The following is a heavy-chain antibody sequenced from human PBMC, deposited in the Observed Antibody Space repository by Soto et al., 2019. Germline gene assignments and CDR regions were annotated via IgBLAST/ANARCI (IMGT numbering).Heavy chain of an antibody. CDR3: AKDSQDSNYFDY. V-gene: IGHV3-43D*04. CDR2: ISWDGGST. Sequence: PXGSLRLSCAASGFTFDDYAMHWVRQAPGKGLEWVSLISWDGGSTYYADSVKGRFTISRDNSKNSLYLQMNSLRAEDTALYYCAKDSQDSNYFDYWGQGTLVTVSS. J-gene: IGHJ4*02. D-gene: IGHD4-4*01. CDR1: GFTFDDYA.